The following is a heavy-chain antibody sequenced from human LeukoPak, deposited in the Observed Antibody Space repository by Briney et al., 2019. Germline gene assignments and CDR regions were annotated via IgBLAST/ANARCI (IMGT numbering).Heavy chain of an antibody. CDR2: INNSGST. CDR1: GGSFSGYY. J-gene: IGHJ5*02. V-gene: IGHV4-34*01. CDR3: ARRLWFGELLSWFDP. D-gene: IGHD3-10*01. Sequence: SETLSLTCAVYGGSFSGYYWSWIRQPPGKGLEWIGEINNSGSTNYNPSLKSRVTISGDTSKNQFSLKLSSVTAADTAVYYCARRLWFGELLSWFDPWGQGTLVAVSS.